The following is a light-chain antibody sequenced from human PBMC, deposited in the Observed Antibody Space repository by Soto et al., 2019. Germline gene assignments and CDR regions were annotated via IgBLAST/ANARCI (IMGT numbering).Light chain of an antibody. J-gene: IGKJ1*01. CDR1: QGVSSY. CDR2: DAS. CDR3: XQXXXWPPWT. Sequence: EIVLTQSPATLSLSPGERATLSCRASQGVSSYLAWYQQKPGQAPRLLIYDASNRATGIPARFSGSGSGTDFTLTIXSLXXEXXXXYXXXQXXXWPPWTXXQGTKVEIK. V-gene: IGKV3-11*01.